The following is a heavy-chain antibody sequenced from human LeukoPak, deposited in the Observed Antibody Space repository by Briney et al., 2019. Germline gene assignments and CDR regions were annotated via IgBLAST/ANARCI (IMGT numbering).Heavy chain of an antibody. V-gene: IGHV4-34*01. J-gene: IGHJ4*02. CDR1: GGSFSGYY. Sequence: NPSETLSLTCAVYGGSFSGYYWSWIRQPPGKGLEWIGEINHSGSTNYNTSLKSRVTISVDTSKNQFSLKLGSVTAADTAVYYCARGTRHYVWGSYRSYYFDYWGQGTLVTVSS. CDR2: INHSGST. CDR3: ARGTRHYVWGSYRSYYFDY. D-gene: IGHD3-16*02.